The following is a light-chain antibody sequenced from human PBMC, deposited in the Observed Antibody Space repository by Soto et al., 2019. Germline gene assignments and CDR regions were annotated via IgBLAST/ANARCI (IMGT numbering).Light chain of an antibody. CDR2: STS. J-gene: IGKJ5*01. CDR1: QSVDNW. CDR3: QQANTFPFT. Sequence: DIQLTQSPSSVSASVGDSVTITCRASQSVDNWLAWYQQKPGKAPKLLIYSTSSLQSGVPSRFSGSGYGTDFTLTISGLQPEDFAIYYCQQANTFPFTFGQGTRLDIK. V-gene: IGKV1-12*01.